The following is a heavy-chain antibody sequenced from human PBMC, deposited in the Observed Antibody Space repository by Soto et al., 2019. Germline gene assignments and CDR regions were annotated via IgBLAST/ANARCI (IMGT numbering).Heavy chain of an antibody. CDR2: INHSGST. Sequence: QSQTLSLTCAVYGGSFSGYYWSWIRQPPGKGLEWIGEINHSGSTNYNPSLKSRVTISVDTSKNQFSRKLSFVTAADTAVYYCARVRGARLKPASNYGFGYYYGMDVWGQGTTVTVSS. CDR3: ARVRGARLKPASNYGFGYYYGMDV. CDR1: GGSFSGYY. D-gene: IGHD4-4*01. J-gene: IGHJ6*02. V-gene: IGHV4-34*01.